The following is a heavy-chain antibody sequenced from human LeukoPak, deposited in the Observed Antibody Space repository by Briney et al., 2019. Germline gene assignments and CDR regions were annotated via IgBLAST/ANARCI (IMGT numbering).Heavy chain of an antibody. V-gene: IGHV7-4-1*02. CDR3: ARGPAHYYYGMDV. Sequence: GASVKVSCRASGYTFTSYGISWVRQAPGQGLEWMGWINTNTGNPTYAQGFTGRFVFSLDTSVSTAYLQISSLKAEDTAVYYCARGPAHYYYGMDVWGQGTTVTVSS. CDR2: INTNTGNP. J-gene: IGHJ6*02. CDR1: GYTFTSYG.